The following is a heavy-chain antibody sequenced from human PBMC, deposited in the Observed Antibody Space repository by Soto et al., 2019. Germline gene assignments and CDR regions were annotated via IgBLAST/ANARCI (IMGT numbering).Heavy chain of an antibody. J-gene: IGHJ4*02. V-gene: IGHV3-30*18. CDR3: AKFAEGGYYRPRQSFDY. CDR1: GFTFSSYG. CDR2: ISYDGSNK. D-gene: IGHD3-3*01. Sequence: QVQLVESGGGVVQPGRSLRLSCAASGFTFSSYGMHWVRQAPGKGLEWVAVISYDGSNKYYADSVKGRFTISRDNSKNTLYLQMNSLRAEDTAVYYCAKFAEGGYYRPRQSFDYWGQGTLVTVSS.